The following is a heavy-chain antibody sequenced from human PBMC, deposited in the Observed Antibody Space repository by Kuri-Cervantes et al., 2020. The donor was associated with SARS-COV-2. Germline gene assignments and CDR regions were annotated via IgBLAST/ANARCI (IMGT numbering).Heavy chain of an antibody. CDR2: ISYDGSNN. CDR1: GFTFSIYG. J-gene: IGHJ3*02. D-gene: IGHD5-18*01. Sequence: LTCASSGFTFSIYGMHWVRQAPGKGLEWVAVISYDGSNNYYADSVKGPLTISSGNSKNTLYLQMNRLRAEDTAVYYWAKDHSHGGFDIWGQGTMVTVSS. CDR3: AKDHSHGGFDI. V-gene: IGHV3-30*18.